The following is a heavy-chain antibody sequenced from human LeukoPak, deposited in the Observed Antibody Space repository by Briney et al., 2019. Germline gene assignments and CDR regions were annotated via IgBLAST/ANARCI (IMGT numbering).Heavy chain of an antibody. D-gene: IGHD6-19*01. V-gene: IGHV4-4*02. Sequence: PSETPSLTCAVSGGSISSNNWWGWVRQPPGKGLEWIGEIYHSGSTNYNPSLKSRVTISVDKSKNQFSLKLSSVTAADTAVYYCARVSSGWYRGYFDYWGQGTLVTVSS. J-gene: IGHJ4*02. CDR1: GGSISSNNW. CDR3: ARVSSGWYRGYFDY. CDR2: IYHSGST.